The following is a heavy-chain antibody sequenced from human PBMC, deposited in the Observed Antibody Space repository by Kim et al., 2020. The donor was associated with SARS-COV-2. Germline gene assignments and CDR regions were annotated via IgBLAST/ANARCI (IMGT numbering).Heavy chain of an antibody. CDR1: GFIFSSYA. Sequence: GGSLRLSCSASGFIFSSYAMHWVRQAPGKGLEWVAVISHDGSNKYYADAVKGRFTISRYNSRNKLSVQMDSLRAEDTAMYYCAKCAYDVPYYYYAMDVWGQGTRVTVSS. V-gene: IGHV3-30*18. CDR3: AKCAYDVPYYYYAMDV. J-gene: IGHJ6*02. D-gene: IGHD3-3*01. CDR2: ISHDGSNK.